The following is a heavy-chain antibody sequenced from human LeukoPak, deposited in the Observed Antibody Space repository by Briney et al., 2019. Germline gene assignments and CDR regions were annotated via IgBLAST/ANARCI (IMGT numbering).Heavy chain of an antibody. CDR1: GFTVSSNY. D-gene: IGHD3-22*01. V-gene: IGHV4-59*06. CDR3: ARGGGDSSGYYEYYFDY. J-gene: IGHJ4*02. Sequence: PGGSLRLSCAASGFTVSSNYMSWVRQAPGKGLEWIGYIYYSGSTYYNPSLKSRVTISVDTSKNQFSLKLSSVTAADTAVYYCARGGGDSSGYYEYYFDYWGQGTLVTVSS. CDR2: IYYSGST.